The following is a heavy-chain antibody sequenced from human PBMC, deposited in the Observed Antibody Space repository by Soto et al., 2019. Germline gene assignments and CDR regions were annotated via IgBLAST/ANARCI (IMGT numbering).Heavy chain of an antibody. CDR3: ARGGHVVVVTAALDY. J-gene: IGHJ4*02. D-gene: IGHD2-21*02. Sequence: QVQLMQSGAEVKKPGASVKVSCKASGDTFTDYYIHWVRQAPGQGLEWMGTVNPSGGHTTYAQHFVGRATXTXAXSXXTLYMELTSLTSDDTAVYYCARGGHVVVVTAALDYWGQGTLVTVSS. CDR2: VNPSGGHT. V-gene: IGHV1-46*01. CDR1: GDTFTDYY.